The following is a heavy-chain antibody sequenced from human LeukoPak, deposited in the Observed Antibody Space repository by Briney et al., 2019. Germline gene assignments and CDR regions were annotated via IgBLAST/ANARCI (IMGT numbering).Heavy chain of an antibody. CDR1: GYSFTSYG. D-gene: IGHD2-15*01. J-gene: IGHJ4*02. CDR3: ARVPSGGPYDY. V-gene: IGHV1-18*01. Sequence: ASVKVSCKASGYSFTSYGISWVRQAPGQGLEWMGWISAYNGNTNYAQRLQGRVTMTTDTSTSTAYMELRSLTSDDTAVYYCARVPSGGPYDYWGQGTLVTVSS. CDR2: ISAYNGNT.